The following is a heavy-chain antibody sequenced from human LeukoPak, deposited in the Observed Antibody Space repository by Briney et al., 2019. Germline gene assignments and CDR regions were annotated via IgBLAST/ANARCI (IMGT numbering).Heavy chain of an antibody. J-gene: IGHJ6*03. Sequence: PGGSLRLSCAASGFTFSSYGMHWVRQAPGKGLEWVAFIRYDGSNKYYADSVKGRFTISRDNSKNTLYLQMNSLRAEDTAVYYCARAGGSRLKLYYYMDVWGKGTTVTVSS. V-gene: IGHV3-30*02. CDR1: GFTFSSYG. CDR3: ARAGGSRLKLYYYMDV. CDR2: IRYDGSNK. D-gene: IGHD1-26*01.